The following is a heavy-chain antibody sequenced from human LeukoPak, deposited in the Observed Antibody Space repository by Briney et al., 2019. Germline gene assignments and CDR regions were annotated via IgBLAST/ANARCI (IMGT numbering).Heavy chain of an antibody. Sequence: ASVKVSCKASGYTFTSYYMHWVRQAPGQGLEWMGIINPSGGSTSYAQKFQGRVTMTRDTSTSTVYMELSSLRSEDTAVYYCARSQNYYDSSGYSNYFDYWGQGTLVTVSS. CDR1: GYTFTSYY. CDR2: INPSGGST. CDR3: ARSQNYYDSSGYSNYFDY. V-gene: IGHV1-46*01. J-gene: IGHJ4*02. D-gene: IGHD3-22*01.